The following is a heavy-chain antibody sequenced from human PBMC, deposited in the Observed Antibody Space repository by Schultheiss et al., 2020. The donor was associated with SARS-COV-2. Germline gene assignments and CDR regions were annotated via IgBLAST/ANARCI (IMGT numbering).Heavy chain of an antibody. CDR3: ARGYCSGGSCYSGAFDI. Sequence: ASVKVSCTASGYTFTSYDINWVRQAAGQGLEWMGWMNPNSGNTGYAQKFQGRVTMTRNTSISTAYMELSSLRSEDTAVYYCARGYCSGGSCYSGAFDIWGQGTMVTVSS. V-gene: IGHV1-8*01. D-gene: IGHD2-15*01. CDR2: MNPNSGNT. J-gene: IGHJ3*02. CDR1: GYTFTSYD.